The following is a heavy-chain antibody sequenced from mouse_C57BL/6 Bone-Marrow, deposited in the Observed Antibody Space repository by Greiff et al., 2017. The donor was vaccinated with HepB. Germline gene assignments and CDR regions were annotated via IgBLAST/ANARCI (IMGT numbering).Heavy chain of an antibody. Sequence: VKLQQPGAELVKPGASVKMSCKASGYTFTSYWITWVKQRPGQGLEWIGDIYPGSGSTNYNEKFTSKATLTVDTSSSTAYMQLSSLTSEDSAVYYCASGGYPYYAMDYWGQGTSVTVSS. D-gene: IGHD1-1*02. CDR2: IYPGSGST. V-gene: IGHV1-55*01. J-gene: IGHJ4*01. CDR1: GYTFTSYW. CDR3: ASGGYPYYAMDY.